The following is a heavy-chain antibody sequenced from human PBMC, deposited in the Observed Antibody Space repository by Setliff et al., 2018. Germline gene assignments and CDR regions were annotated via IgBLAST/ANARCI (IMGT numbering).Heavy chain of an antibody. V-gene: IGHV3-20*04. J-gene: IGHJ4*02. CDR2: INWNGDRT. Sequence: GGSLRLSCAASGFTFDGYDLNWVRQAPGKGLEWGASINWNGDRTGYADAVKGRFTISRDNAKNTLYLQMNRLRAEDTALYYCSDGRSRDYYDSSGYDHWGQGTLVTVSS. CDR1: GFTFDGYD. CDR3: SDGRSRDYYDSSGYDH. D-gene: IGHD3-22*01.